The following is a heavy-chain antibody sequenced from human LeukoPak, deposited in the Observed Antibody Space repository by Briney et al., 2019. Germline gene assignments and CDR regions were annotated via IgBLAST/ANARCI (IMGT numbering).Heavy chain of an antibody. CDR3: ARGGRGVLRYFDWLLYPADAFDI. D-gene: IGHD3-9*01. CDR2: INSDGSST. CDR1: GFTFSSYW. Sequence: GGSLRLSCAASGFTFSSYWMHWVRQAPGKGLVWVSRINSDGSSTSYADSVKGRFTISRDNAKTTLYLQMNSLRAEDTAVYYCARGGRGVLRYFDWLLYPADAFDIWGQGTMVTVSS. V-gene: IGHV3-74*01. J-gene: IGHJ3*02.